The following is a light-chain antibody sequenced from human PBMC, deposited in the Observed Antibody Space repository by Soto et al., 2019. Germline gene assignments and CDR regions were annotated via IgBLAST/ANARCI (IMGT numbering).Light chain of an antibody. Sequence: EIVLTQSPGTLSLSPGETATLSCRASQSVSSSFVAWYQQRPGQAPRLLIHASSTRATGIPDRFSGSASGTDFTLTISRLEPEDFAVYYCRQYGSSPRTFGQGTNVEVK. V-gene: IGKV3-20*01. CDR3: RQYGSSPRT. CDR1: QSVSSSF. CDR2: ASS. J-gene: IGKJ1*01.